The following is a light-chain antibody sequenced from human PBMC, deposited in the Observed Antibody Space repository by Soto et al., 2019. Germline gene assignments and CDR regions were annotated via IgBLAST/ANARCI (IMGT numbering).Light chain of an antibody. J-gene: IGLJ1*01. CDR1: SSDVGGYNY. CDR3: SSYTSSSARHV. CDR2: DVS. V-gene: IGLV2-14*01. Sequence: QSALTQPASVSGSPGQSITISCTGTSSDVGGYNYVSWYQQHPGKAPKLIIHDVSNRPSGVSNRFSGSKSGNTASLTISGLQAEDEADYYCSSYTSSSARHVFGTGTKVTVL.